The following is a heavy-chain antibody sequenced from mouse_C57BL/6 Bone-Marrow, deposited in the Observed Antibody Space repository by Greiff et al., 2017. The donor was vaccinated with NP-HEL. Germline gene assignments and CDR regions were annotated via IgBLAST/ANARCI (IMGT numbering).Heavy chain of an antibody. V-gene: IGHV7-1*01. CDR2: SRNKANDYTT. Sequence: DVKLVESGGGLVQSGRSLRLSCATSGFTFSDFYMEWVRQAPGKGLEWIAASRNKANDYTTEYSASVKGRFIVSRDTSQSILYLQMNALRAEDTAIYYCARDGRDWYFDVWGTGTTVTVSS. J-gene: IGHJ1*03. CDR3: ARDGRDWYFDV. CDR1: GFTFSDFY.